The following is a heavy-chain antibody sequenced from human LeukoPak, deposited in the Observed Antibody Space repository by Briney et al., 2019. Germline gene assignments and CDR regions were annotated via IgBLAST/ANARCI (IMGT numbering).Heavy chain of an antibody. J-gene: IGHJ4*02. CDR1: GGSISSGTYY. V-gene: IGHV4-61*02. CDR3: ARGYCSSTSCPSDIDY. D-gene: IGHD2-2*01. Sequence: SETLSLTCTVSGGSISSGTYYWSWIRQPAGKGLEWIGRIHTSGSTNYNPSLKSRVTISLDTPKNQFSLKLSSVTAADTAVYYCARGYCSSTSCPSDIDYWGQGTLVTVSS. CDR2: IHTSGST.